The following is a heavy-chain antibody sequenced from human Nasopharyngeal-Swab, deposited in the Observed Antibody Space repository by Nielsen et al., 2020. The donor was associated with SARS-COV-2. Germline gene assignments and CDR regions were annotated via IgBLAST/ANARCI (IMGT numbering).Heavy chain of an antibody. CDR3: TRCGGSCYTGKDY. V-gene: IGHV3-73*01. D-gene: IGHD2-15*01. J-gene: IGHJ4*02. Sequence: GGSLRLSCAASGFTFSSYGMHWVRQASGQGLEWVGRIRSKGNSYATEYAASVEGRFTISRDDSKNTAYLQMNSLITEDTAVYYCTRCGGSCYTGKDYWGQGTLVTVSS. CDR2: IRSKGNSYAT. CDR1: GFTFSSYG.